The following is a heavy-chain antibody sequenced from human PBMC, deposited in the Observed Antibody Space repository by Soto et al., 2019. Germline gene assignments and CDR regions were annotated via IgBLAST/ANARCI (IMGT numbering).Heavy chain of an antibody. CDR1: GYTFTNYD. D-gene: IGHD6-19*01. CDR3: ARGLALAWLVGTFDI. Sequence: QVQLVQSGAEVRKPGASVKVSCKTSGYTFTNYDINWVRQATGQGLEWMGWIDPNSGHTGYAQKFQGRVTMTRNTSISTAYMELSSLRSEDTAVYFCARGLALAWLVGTFDIWGQGTMVTVSS. CDR2: IDPNSGHT. J-gene: IGHJ3*02. V-gene: IGHV1-8*01.